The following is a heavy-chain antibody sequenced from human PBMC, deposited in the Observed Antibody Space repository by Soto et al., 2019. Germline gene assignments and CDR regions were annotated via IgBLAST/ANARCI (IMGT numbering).Heavy chain of an antibody. CDR3: ARVPQYYYDSSGYPHYFDY. V-gene: IGHV1-69*13. CDR1: GGTFSSYA. Sequence: GASVKVSCKASGGTFSSYAISWVRQAPGQGLEWMGGIIPIFGTANYAQKFQGRVTITADESTSTAYMELSSLRSEDTAVYYCARVPQYYYDSSGYPHYFDYWGQGTLVTVSS. D-gene: IGHD3-22*01. CDR2: IIPIFGTA. J-gene: IGHJ4*02.